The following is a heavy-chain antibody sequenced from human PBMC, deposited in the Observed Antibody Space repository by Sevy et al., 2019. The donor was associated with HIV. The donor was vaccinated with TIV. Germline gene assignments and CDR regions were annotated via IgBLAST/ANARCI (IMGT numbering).Heavy chain of an antibody. CDR1: GYIFTSYD. D-gene: IGHD3-22*01. V-gene: IGHV1-18*01. CDR3: ARVANYDSSGYSQVAGYYYYMDV. Sequence: ASVKVSCKASGYIFTSYDINWVRQAPGQGLEWMGWISAYNGNTNYAQKLQGRVTMTTDTSTSTAYMELRSLRSDDTAVYYCARVANYDSSGYSQVAGYYYYMDVWGKGTTVTVSS. CDR2: ISAYNGNT. J-gene: IGHJ6*03.